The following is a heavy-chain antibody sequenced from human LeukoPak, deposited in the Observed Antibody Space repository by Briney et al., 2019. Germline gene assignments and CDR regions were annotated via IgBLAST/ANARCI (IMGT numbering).Heavy chain of an antibody. V-gene: IGHV4-39*07. CDR1: GGSISSSSYY. Sequence: SETLSLTRTVSGGSISSSSYYWGWIRQPPGKGLEWIGSIYYSGSTYYNPSLKSRVTISVDTSKNQFSLKLSSVTAADTAVYYCARGRRVWIAAAGLAFDYWGQGTLVTVSS. D-gene: IGHD6-13*01. CDR3: ARGRRVWIAAAGLAFDY. J-gene: IGHJ4*02. CDR2: IYYSGST.